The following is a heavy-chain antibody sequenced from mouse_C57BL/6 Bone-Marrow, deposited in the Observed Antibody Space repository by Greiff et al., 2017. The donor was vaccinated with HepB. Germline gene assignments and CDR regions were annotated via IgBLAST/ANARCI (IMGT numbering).Heavy chain of an antibody. CDR2: INPNNGGT. Sequence: EVQLQQSGPELVKPGASVKISCKASGYTFTDYYMNWVKQSHGKSLEWIGDINPNNGGTSYNQKFKGKATLTVDKSSSTAYMELRSLTSEDSAVYYCARAPLYYYGSSYEFAYWGQGTLVTVSA. CDR1: GYTFTDYY. CDR3: ARAPLYYYGSSYEFAY. J-gene: IGHJ3*01. D-gene: IGHD1-1*01. V-gene: IGHV1-26*01.